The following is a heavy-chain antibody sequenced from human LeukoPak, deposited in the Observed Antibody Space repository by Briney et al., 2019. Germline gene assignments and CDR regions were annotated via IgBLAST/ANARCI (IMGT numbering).Heavy chain of an antibody. J-gene: IGHJ4*02. D-gene: IGHD3-3*01. CDR2: IKSTAEGGTT. V-gene: IGHV3-15*01. Sequence: PGGSLRLSCAASGLGFTDAWMSWVRQAPGKGLEWVGRIKSTAEGGTTDYAAPVKGRFVISRDDSKNTLYLQKNSLKTEDTAIYFCHTEPFYDFWNGAFLDHWGQGALVAVSS. CDR1: GLGFTDAW. CDR3: HTEPFYDFWNGAFLDH.